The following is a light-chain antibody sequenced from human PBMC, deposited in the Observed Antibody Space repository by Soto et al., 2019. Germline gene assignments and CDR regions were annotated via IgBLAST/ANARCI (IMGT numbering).Light chain of an antibody. CDR1: QSVLYSSNNKNY. CDR2: WAS. V-gene: IGKV4-1*01. CDR3: QQYYRTPL. Sequence: DIVMTQSPDSLAVSLGERATINCKSSQSVLYSSNNKNYLAWYQQKPGQPPKLVIYWASTRESGVPDQFSGSGSGTDFTLTISSLQAEDVAVYYCQQYYRTPLFGGGTKVPIK. J-gene: IGKJ4*01.